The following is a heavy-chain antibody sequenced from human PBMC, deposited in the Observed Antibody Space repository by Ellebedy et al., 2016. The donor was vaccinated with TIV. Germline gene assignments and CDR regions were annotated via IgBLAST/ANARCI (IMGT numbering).Heavy chain of an antibody. CDR3: AKGRGGGSDSSAPRYYFDY. V-gene: IGHV3-23*01. D-gene: IGHD3-22*01. J-gene: IGHJ4*02. CDR1: GFSFNSYA. CDR2: ISNTGSRT. Sequence: PGGSLRLSCAASGFSFNSYAMSWVRQAPGKGLEWVSTISNTGSRTYYADSVEGRFIISRENSKRTLFLQMNSLRTEDTAIYYCAKGRGGGSDSSAPRYYFDYWGLGTLVTVSS.